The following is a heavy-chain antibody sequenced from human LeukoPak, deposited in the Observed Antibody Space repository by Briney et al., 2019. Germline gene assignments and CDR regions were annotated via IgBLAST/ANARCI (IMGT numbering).Heavy chain of an antibody. Sequence: ASVKVSCKASGYSFTSYHIHWVRQAPGQGLGWMGTISPGGSTSYAQNFQGRITVTRDTSTSTVYMELSSLRSEGSEDTAIYYCARSSGNSFDYWGQGTLVTVSS. V-gene: IGHV1-46*01. J-gene: IGHJ4*02. CDR3: ARSSGNSFDY. D-gene: IGHD3-22*01. CDR2: ISPGGST. CDR1: GYSFTSYH.